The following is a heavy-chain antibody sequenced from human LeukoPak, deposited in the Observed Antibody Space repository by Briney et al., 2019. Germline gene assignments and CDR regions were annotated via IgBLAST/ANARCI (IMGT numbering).Heavy chain of an antibody. CDR2: INHSGST. CDR1: GGSFSGYY. J-gene: IGHJ6*03. CDR3: ARVGGSSWYYYYYYMDV. V-gene: IGHV4-34*01. Sequence: SETLSLTCAVYGGSFSGYYWSWIRQPPGKGLGWIGEINHSGSTNYNPSLKSRVTISVDTSKNQFSLKLSSVTAADTAVYYCARVGGSSWYYYYYYMDVWGKGTTVTVSS. D-gene: IGHD6-13*01.